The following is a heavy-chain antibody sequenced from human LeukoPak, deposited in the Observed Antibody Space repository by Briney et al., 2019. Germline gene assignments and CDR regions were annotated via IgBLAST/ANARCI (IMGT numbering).Heavy chain of an antibody. Sequence: SETLSLTCTVSGGSISSYYWSWIRQPAGKGVEWIGRIYTSGSTNYNPSLKSRVTMSVDTSKNQFSLKLSSVTAADTAVYFCARDYPIFGVVNYYYYMDVWGKGTTVTVSS. J-gene: IGHJ6*03. D-gene: IGHD3-3*01. CDR3: ARDYPIFGVVNYYYYMDV. V-gene: IGHV4-4*07. CDR2: IYTSGST. CDR1: GGSISSYY.